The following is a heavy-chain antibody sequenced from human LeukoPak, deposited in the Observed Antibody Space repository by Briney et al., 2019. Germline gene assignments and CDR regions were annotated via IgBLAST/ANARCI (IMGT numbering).Heavy chain of an antibody. CDR2: FGGIGGST. J-gene: IGHJ5*02. D-gene: IGHD3-10*01. CDR1: GGSFSGYY. V-gene: IGHV3-23*01. Sequence: ETLSLTCAVYGGSFSGYYWSWIRQPPGKGLEWVSAFGGIGGSTYYADSVKGRFTVSRDNSKNMLFLQMNSLRAEDTAIYYCAKYFVRGGYWFDPRGRGTLVTVSS. CDR3: AKYFVRGGYWFDP.